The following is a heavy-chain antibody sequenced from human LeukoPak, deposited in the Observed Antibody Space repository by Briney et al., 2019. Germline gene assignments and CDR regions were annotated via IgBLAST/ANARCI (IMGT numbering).Heavy chain of an antibody. CDR2: ISSDGSIA. V-gene: IGHV3-74*01. Sequence: GGSLRLSCAASGFAFSTYWMHWVRQAPGKGLVWVSRISSDGSIAINADSVEGRFTVSRDNAKNTLYLQMNSLRVEDTALYYCARADYGGNSDFHYWGQGTLVTVSS. CDR3: ARADYGGNSDFHY. CDR1: GFAFSTYW. D-gene: IGHD4-23*01. J-gene: IGHJ4*02.